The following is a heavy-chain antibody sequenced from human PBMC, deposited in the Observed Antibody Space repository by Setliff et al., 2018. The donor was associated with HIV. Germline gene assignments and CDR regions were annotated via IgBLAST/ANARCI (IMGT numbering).Heavy chain of an antibody. Sequence: ASVKVSCKASGYTFTNYAMNWVRQAPGQGLEWMGWINTNNGNPTYEQGFTGRFVFSLDTSVSTAFLHISSLQAEDTAVYYCARAPPRITIFGVVVSSDYYNYYMDFWGKGTTVTVSS. CDR3: ARAPPRITIFGVVVSSDYYNYYMDF. CDR1: GYTFTNYA. V-gene: IGHV7-4-1*02. D-gene: IGHD3-3*01. CDR2: INTNNGNP. J-gene: IGHJ6*03.